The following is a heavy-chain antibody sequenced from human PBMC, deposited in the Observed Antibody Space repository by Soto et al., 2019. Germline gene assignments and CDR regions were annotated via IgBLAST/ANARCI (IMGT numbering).Heavy chain of an antibody. V-gene: IGHV3-23*01. CDR1: GFTFSNSA. CDR2: IRDSDSGGST. CDR3: AKVRVGIDVDFDY. D-gene: IGHD2-21*01. Sequence: EVQLLESGGGLVQPGGSLRLSCAASGFTFSNSAMTWVRQAPAKGLEWVSTIRDSDSGGSTFYADSVKGRFTISRDDSKNTLYLQMSSLRAEDTAMYYCAKVRVGIDVDFDYWGQGALVTVS. J-gene: IGHJ4*02.